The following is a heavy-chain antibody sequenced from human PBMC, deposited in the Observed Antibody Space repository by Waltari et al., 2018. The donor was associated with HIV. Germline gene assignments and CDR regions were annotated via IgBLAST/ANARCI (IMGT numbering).Heavy chain of an antibody. Sequence: GLVKPSETLSLTCTVSGDSVSNGRYYWNWIRQPPGKGLEWIGYVYHSGKTNYNPSLKSRLTLSEDTSKNYFSLRLRSVTAADTAVYYCARALVESGDYPKPLDYWGQGTLVTVSS. V-gene: IGHV4-61*03. CDR3: ARALVESGDYPKPLDY. CDR1: GDSVSNGRYY. D-gene: IGHD4-17*01. CDR2: VYHSGKT. J-gene: IGHJ4*02.